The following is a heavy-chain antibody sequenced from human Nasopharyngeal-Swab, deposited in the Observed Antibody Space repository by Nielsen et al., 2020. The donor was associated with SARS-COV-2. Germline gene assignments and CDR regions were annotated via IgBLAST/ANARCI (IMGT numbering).Heavy chain of an antibody. J-gene: IGHJ6*02. Sequence: GESLKISCAASGFTFSSYWMSWVRQAPGKGLEWVANIKQDGSEKYYVDSVKGRFTISRENAKNSLYLQMNSLRAGDTAVYYCARASVAGTYYYYYGMDVWGQGTTVTVSS. CDR1: GFTFSSYW. CDR3: ARASVAGTYYYYYGMDV. V-gene: IGHV3-7*01. CDR2: IKQDGSEK. D-gene: IGHD6-19*01.